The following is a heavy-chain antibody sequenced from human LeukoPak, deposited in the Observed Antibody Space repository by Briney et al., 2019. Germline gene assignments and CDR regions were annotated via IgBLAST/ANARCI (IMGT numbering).Heavy chain of an antibody. CDR2: IYYSGST. D-gene: IGHD3-3*01. CDR3: ARGGPSGYDFWSGYYPSYFDY. J-gene: IGHJ4*02. Sequence: SQTLSLTCTVSGGSISSGGYYWSWIRQHPGKGLEWIGYIYYSGSTYYNPSLKSRVTISVDTSKNQFSLKLSSVTAADTAVYYCARGGPSGYDFWSGYYPSYFDYWGQGTLVTVSS. CDR1: GGSISSGGYY. V-gene: IGHV4-31*03.